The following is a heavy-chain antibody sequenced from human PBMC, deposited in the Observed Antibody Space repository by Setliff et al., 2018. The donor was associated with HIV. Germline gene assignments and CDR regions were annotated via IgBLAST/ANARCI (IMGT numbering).Heavy chain of an antibody. CDR3: ARVNGSWYERVLNYYYYMDV. J-gene: IGHJ6*03. D-gene: IGHD6-13*01. V-gene: IGHV1-69*13. CDR2: IIPIFGTA. CDR1: GGTFSSYA. Sequence: SVKVSRKASGGTFSSYAISWVRQAPGQGLEWMGGIIPIFGTANYAQKFQGRVTITADESTSTAYMELSSLRSEDTAVYYCARVNGSWYERVLNYYYYMDVWGKGTTVTVSS.